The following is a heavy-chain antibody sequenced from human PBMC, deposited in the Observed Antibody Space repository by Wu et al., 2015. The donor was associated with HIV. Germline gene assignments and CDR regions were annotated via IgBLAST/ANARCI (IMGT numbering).Heavy chain of an antibody. CDR2: INPLFGTT. J-gene: IGHJ6*02. V-gene: IGHV1-69*01. D-gene: IGHD5-12*01. Sequence: QVQLVQSGAEVKKPGTSVKVSCKASGYSFSDYHVHWVRQAPGQGLEWMGGINPLFGTTKHAQKFQDRVTFTTDESKTTAYMELSSLRSEDTAVYYCARNTDSVATSLYSLGVWGHGTTVTVSS. CDR3: ARNTDSVATSLYSLGV. CDR1: GYSFSDYH.